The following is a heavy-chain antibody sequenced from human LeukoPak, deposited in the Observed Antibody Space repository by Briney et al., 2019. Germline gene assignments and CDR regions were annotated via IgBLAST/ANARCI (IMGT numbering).Heavy chain of an antibody. CDR3: ARGDAYYDYVWGSYTAFDI. V-gene: IGHV4-59*01. Sequence: SETLSLTCTVSGGSISSYYWSWIRQPPGKGLEWIGYIYYSGSTNYNPPLKSRVTISVDTSKNQFSLKLSSVTAADTAVYYCARGDAYYDYVWGSYTAFDIWGQGTMITVSS. CDR2: IYYSGST. D-gene: IGHD3-16*01. J-gene: IGHJ3*02. CDR1: GGSISSYY.